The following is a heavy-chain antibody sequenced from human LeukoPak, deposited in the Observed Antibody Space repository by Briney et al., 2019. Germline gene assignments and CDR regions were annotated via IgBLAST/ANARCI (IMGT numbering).Heavy chain of an antibody. D-gene: IGHD5-18*01. Sequence: SETLSLTCTVSGGSISSYYWSWIRQPPGKGLEWIGYIHYIGSTNYNPSLKSRVTISVDTSKNQFSLKLNSVTAADTAVYYCASHQEYSCGFDSWGQGTLVTVSS. CDR3: ASHQEYSCGFDS. V-gene: IGHV4-59*01. CDR2: IHYIGST. CDR1: GGSISSYY. J-gene: IGHJ4*02.